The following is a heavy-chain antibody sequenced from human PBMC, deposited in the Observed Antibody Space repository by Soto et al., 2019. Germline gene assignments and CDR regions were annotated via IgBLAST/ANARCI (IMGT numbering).Heavy chain of an antibody. J-gene: IGHJ6*03. CDR2: IYWDDDK. CDR1: GFSLSTSGVG. Sequence: QITLKESGPTLVKPTQTLTLTCTFSGFSLSTSGVGVGWIRQPPGKALEWLALIYWDDDKRYSPSLKSRLTITNNATKNKLVVTMTNNDPTVNTTNYCSEQYTTDDYNYYYYMDVWGKGTTVTVSS. D-gene: IGHD1-1*01. V-gene: IGHV2-5*02. CDR3: SEQYTTDDYNYYYYMDV.